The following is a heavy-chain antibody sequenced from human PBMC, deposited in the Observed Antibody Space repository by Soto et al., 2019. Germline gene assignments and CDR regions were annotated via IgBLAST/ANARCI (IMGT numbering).Heavy chain of an antibody. V-gene: IGHV1-2*04. CDR2: INPKSGGT. D-gene: IGHD1-1*01. CDR1: GYTFTGYY. Sequence: QVQLVQSGAEVKKPGASVKVSCKASGYTFTGYYMHWVRKAPGQGLEWLGWINPKSGGTNYAQKFQGWVTMTRNTSIRTAYMELSRLRSDDTPVYYCARDYRSSGTTSYDKWAVGYFDYWGQGTLVTVSS. CDR3: ARDYRSSGTTSYDKWAVGYFDY. J-gene: IGHJ4*02.